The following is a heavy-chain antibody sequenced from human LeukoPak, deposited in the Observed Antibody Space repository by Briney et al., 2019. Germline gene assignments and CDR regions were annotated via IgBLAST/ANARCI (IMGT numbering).Heavy chain of an antibody. J-gene: IGHJ4*02. V-gene: IGHV3-21*01. CDR3: AREFPGTDLSFDY. D-gene: IGHD3-10*01. CDR1: GFTFSSYS. CDR2: ISSSSSYI. Sequence: GGSLRLSCAASGFTFSSYSMNWVRQAPGKGLEWVSSISSSSSYIYYADSVKGRFTISRDNAKSSLYLQMNSLRAEDTAVYYCAREFPGTDLSFDYWGQGTLVTVSS.